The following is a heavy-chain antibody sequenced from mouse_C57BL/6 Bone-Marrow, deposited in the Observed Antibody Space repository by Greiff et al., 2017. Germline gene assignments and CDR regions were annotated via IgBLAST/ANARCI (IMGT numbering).Heavy chain of an antibody. V-gene: IGHV5-17*01. CDR2: ISSGSSTI. J-gene: IGHJ4*01. Sequence: EVKLMESGGGLVKPGGSLKLSCAASGFTFSDYGMHWVRQAPEKGLEWVAYISSGSSTIYYADTVKGRFTISRDNAKNTLFRQMTSLRSEDTAMYYCARRHSNYPYAMDYWGQGTSVTVSS. CDR3: ARRHSNYPYAMDY. CDR1: GFTFSDYG. D-gene: IGHD2-5*01.